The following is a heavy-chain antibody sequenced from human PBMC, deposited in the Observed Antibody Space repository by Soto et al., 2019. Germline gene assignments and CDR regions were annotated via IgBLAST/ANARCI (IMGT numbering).Heavy chain of an antibody. J-gene: IGHJ5*02. CDR3: ARDVRCSGGSCSNWFDP. Sequence: EVQLVESGGGLVKPGGSLRLSCAASGFTFSSYSMNWVRQAPGKGLEWVSSISSSSSYIYYADSVKGRFTISRDNAKNXXYLQMNSLRAEDTAVYYCARDVRCSGGSCSNWFDPWGQGTLVTVSS. CDR2: ISSSSSYI. CDR1: GFTFSSYS. V-gene: IGHV3-21*01. D-gene: IGHD2-15*01.